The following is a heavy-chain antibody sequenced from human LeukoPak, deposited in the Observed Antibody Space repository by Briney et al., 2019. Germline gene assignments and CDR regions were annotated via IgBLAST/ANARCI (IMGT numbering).Heavy chain of an antibody. Sequence: GGSLRLSCAASGFTFSSYAMSWVRQAPGKGLEWVLAISGSGGSTYYADSVKGRFTISRDNAKNSLYLQMNSLGAEDTAVYYCATSDYYGSGRGGVSPSDFWGQGTLVTVSS. CDR2: ISGSGGST. CDR3: ATSDYYGSGRGGVSPSDF. J-gene: IGHJ4*02. D-gene: IGHD3-10*01. V-gene: IGHV3-23*01. CDR1: GFTFSSYA.